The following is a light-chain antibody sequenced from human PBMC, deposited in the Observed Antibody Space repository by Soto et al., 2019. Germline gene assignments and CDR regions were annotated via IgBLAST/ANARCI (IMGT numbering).Light chain of an antibody. CDR1: QTIATY. Sequence: DIQMTQSPSSLSASVGDRVTITCRASQTIATYLSWYQQKPVKAPKFLIYAASSLQSGVPSRCSGSGSGTDFTLTISSLQPEDFATYYCQQSYSTPWTFGQGTKVEIK. V-gene: IGKV1-39*01. J-gene: IGKJ1*01. CDR3: QQSYSTPWT. CDR2: AAS.